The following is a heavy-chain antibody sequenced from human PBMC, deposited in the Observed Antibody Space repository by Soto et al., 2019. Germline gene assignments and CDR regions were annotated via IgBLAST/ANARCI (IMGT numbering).Heavy chain of an antibody. Sequence: QVQLVESGGGVVQPGRSLRLSCAASGFTFSSYGMHWVRQAPGKGLEWVAVIWYDGSNKYYADSVKGRFTISRDNSKNTLYLQMNSLRAEDTAVYYCGREGYCSGGSCYSVPVFDYWGQGTLVTVSS. CDR1: GFTFSSYG. CDR3: GREGYCSGGSCYSVPVFDY. CDR2: IWYDGSNK. V-gene: IGHV3-33*01. J-gene: IGHJ4*02. D-gene: IGHD2-15*01.